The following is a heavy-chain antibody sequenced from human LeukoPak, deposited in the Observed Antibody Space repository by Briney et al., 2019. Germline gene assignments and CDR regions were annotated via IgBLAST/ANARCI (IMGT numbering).Heavy chain of an antibody. Sequence: ASVKVSCKASGYTFTAYGISWVRQAPGQGLEWMGWISANNGNTNYAQKVQGRVTMTRDTSTSTAYMELRSLRYDDKAVYYCSRDDGPFGGVRFDHWGQGTLVTVSS. CDR1: GYTFTAYG. D-gene: IGHD3-16*01. J-gene: IGHJ4*02. V-gene: IGHV1-18*01. CDR3: SRDDGPFGGVRFDH. CDR2: ISANNGNT.